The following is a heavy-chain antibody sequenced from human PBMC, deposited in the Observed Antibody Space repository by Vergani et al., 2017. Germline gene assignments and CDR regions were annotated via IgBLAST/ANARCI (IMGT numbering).Heavy chain of an antibody. CDR3: AREGGNLVVAATPYGMDV. V-gene: IGHV3-21*01. J-gene: IGHJ6*02. D-gene: IGHD2-15*01. Sequence: EVQLLESGGGLVKPGGSLRLSCAASGFTFSSYSMNWVRQAPGKGLEWVSSISSSSSYIYYADSVKGRFTISRDNAKNSLYLQMNSLRAEDTAVYYCAREGGNLVVAATPYGMDVWGQGTTVTVSS. CDR2: ISSSSSYI. CDR1: GFTFSSYS.